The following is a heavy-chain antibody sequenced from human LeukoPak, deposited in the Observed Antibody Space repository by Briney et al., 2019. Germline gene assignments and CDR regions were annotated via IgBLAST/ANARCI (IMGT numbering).Heavy chain of an antibody. CDR1: GGSISSGGYY. CDR3: ARDNYGDYGETYYFDY. D-gene: IGHD4-17*01. V-gene: IGHV4-31*03. CDR2: IYNSGST. J-gene: IGHJ4*02. Sequence: PSETPSLTCTVSGGSISSGGYYWSWIRQHPGKGLEWIGYIYNSGSTYYNPSLKSRLTISVDTSKNQFSLKLTSVTAADTAVYYCARDNYGDYGETYYFDYWGQGTLVTVSS.